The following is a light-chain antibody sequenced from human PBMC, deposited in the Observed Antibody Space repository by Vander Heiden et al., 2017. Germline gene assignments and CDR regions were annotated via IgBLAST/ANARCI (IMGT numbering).Light chain of an antibody. CDR1: QSVSNN. J-gene: IGKJ1*01. Sequence: EIVMTQYPGTLSVSPGERATLSCRASQSVSNNLAWYQQKPGQAPRLLIYGASTMATGIPARFSGSGHGTEFTLTISSRQSEDFAVYSCQQHNNWPPWTFGQGTKEEIK. CDR3: QQHNNWPPWT. V-gene: IGKV3-15*01. CDR2: GAS.